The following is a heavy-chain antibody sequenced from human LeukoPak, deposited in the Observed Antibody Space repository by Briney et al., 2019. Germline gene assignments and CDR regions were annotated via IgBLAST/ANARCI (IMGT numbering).Heavy chain of an antibody. J-gene: IGHJ4*02. CDR3: AREQVGALDY. CDR2: ISSSGNYV. Sequence: PGGSLRLSCGASGFTFSSYSMNWVRQAPGKGLEWVSSISSSGNYVYYADSVKGRFTISRDNAKNSLYLQMNRLRAEDTAVYYCAREQVGALDYWGQGALVTVSS. D-gene: IGHD1-26*01. V-gene: IGHV3-21*01. CDR1: GFTFSSYS.